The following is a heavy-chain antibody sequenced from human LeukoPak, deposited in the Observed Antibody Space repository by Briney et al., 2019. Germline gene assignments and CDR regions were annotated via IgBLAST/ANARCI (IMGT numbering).Heavy chain of an antibody. CDR1: GGSISSYY. CDR2: IYYSGST. V-gene: IGHV4-59*01. D-gene: IGHD4-23*01. J-gene: IGHJ4*02. Sequence: PSETLSLTCTVSGGSISSYYWSWIRQPPGKGLEWIGYIYYSGSTNYNPSLKSRVTISVDTSKNQFSLKLSSVTAADTAVYYCARETTVVEDYFDYWGQGTLVTVSS. CDR3: ARETTVVEDYFDY.